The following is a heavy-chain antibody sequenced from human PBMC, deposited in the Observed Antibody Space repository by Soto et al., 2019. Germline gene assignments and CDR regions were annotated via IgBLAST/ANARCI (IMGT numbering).Heavy chain of an antibody. J-gene: IGHJ4*02. CDR1: GYSFTSYW. CDR2: IYPGDSDT. V-gene: IGHV5-51*01. Sequence: GESLKISCKGSGYSFTSYWIGWVRQMPGKGLEWMGIIYPGDSDTRYSPSFQGQVTISADKSISTAYLQWSSLTASDAAIYYRARRAGGSYQPLHFDNWGQATLVTVSS. CDR3: ARRAGGSYQPLHFDN. D-gene: IGHD1-26*01.